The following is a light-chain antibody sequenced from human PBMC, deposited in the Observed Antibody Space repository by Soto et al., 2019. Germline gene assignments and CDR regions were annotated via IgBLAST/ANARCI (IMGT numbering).Light chain of an antibody. CDR3: QQYDTYRT. Sequence: DIPMTQAPSTLSASVGDRVTITCRASQSVGTWVAWYQQKPGKAPNLLIYGASHLDRGVPSRFSGSGTGTEFTLTISSLQPDDFANYYCQQYDTYRTFGQGTKVEVK. CDR2: GAS. CDR1: QSVGTW. V-gene: IGKV1-5*03. J-gene: IGKJ1*01.